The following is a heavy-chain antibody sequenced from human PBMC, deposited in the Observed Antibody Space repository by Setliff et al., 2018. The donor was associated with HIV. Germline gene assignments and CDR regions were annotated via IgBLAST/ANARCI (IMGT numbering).Heavy chain of an antibody. Sequence: SVKVSCKASGYTFVDYYIHWVRQVPGKGLEWMGRINPKTGVATHARIFQDRIILTRDTSTSIAYMELIRPRHDDTAFYHCTRAHFLVTETRNWFDPWGQGTLVTVSS. CDR2: INPKTGVA. V-gene: IGHV1-2*06. J-gene: IGHJ5*02. CDR3: TRAHFLVTETRNWFDP. D-gene: IGHD1-26*01. CDR1: GYTFVDYY.